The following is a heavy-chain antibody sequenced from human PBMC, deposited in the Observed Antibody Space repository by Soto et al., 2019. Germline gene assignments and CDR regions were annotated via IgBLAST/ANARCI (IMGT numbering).Heavy chain of an antibody. V-gene: IGHV1-46*01. CDR2: INPMGGST. D-gene: IGHD6-13*01. CDR3: ARDLAAGDL. J-gene: IGHJ5*02. CDR1: GYTFINYY. Sequence: QEQLVQSGAEVKEPGASVKVSCKASGYTFINYYIHWVRQAPGQGLEWMAIINPMGGSTNYAQEFQGRVTLTSDTSTSTVYMELSSLRFEDTALFYCARDLAAGDLLGQGTLVTVSA.